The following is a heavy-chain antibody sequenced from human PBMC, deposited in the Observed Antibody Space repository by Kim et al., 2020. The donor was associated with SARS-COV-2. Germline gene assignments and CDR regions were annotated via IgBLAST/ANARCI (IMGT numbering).Heavy chain of an antibody. D-gene: IGHD3-3*01. CDR1: GFTFSSYG. J-gene: IGHJ4*02. CDR2: IWYDGSNK. V-gene: IGHV3-33*01. CDR3: ATPHYDFWIGSLYY. Sequence: GGSLRLSCAASGFTFSSYGMHWVRQAPGKGLEWVAVIWYDGSNKYYADSVKGRFTISRDNSKNTLYLQMNSLRAEGTAVYYCATPHYDFWIGSLYYCGQGTMVTVPS.